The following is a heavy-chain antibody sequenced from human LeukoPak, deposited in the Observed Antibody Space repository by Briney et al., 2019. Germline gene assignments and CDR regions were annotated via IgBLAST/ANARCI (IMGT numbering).Heavy chain of an antibody. Sequence: ASVKVSCKASGYTFTGYYMHWVRQAPGRGLEWMGWINPNSGGTNYAQKFQGRVTMTRDTSISTAYMELSRLRSDDTAVYYCARGCGLRYFDWLYEYYYYMDVWGKGTTVTISS. D-gene: IGHD3-9*01. CDR1: GYTFTGYY. CDR2: INPNSGGT. CDR3: ARGCGLRYFDWLYEYYYYMDV. J-gene: IGHJ6*03. V-gene: IGHV1-2*02.